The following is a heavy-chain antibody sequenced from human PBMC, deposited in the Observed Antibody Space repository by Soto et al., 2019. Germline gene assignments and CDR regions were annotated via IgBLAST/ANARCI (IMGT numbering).Heavy chain of an antibody. CDR1: GFSLSTSGVG. D-gene: IGHD3-10*01. Sequence: SGPTLVNPTQTLTLTCTFSGFSLSTSGVGVGWIRQPPGKALEWLALIYWNDDKRYSPSLKGRLTITKDTSKNQVVLTMTNMDPADTATYYCAHLRGDMVRGVIITGDYYYGMDVWGQGTTVTVSS. CDR2: IYWNDDK. V-gene: IGHV2-5*01. J-gene: IGHJ6*02. CDR3: AHLRGDMVRGVIITGDYYYGMDV.